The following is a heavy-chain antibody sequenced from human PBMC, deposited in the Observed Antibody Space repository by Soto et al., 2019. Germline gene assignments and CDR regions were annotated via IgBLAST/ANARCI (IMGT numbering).Heavy chain of an antibody. Sequence: EVQLLESGGGLVQPGGSLRLSCAASGFTFSSYAMSWVRQAPGKGLEWVSAISSGGGNTCYADSVKGRFTISRDNSKNTLYLQMNSLRAEDTAVYYCAKEKAAPGGAFDIWGQGTMVTVSS. CDR1: GFTFSSYA. CDR2: ISSGGGNT. CDR3: AKEKAAPGGAFDI. J-gene: IGHJ3*02. D-gene: IGHD6-13*01. V-gene: IGHV3-23*01.